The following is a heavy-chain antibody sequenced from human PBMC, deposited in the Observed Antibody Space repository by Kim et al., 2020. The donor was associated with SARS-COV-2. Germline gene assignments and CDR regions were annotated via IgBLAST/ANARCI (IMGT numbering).Heavy chain of an antibody. CDR3: ARDCDTSGNYWFFDL. D-gene: IGHD3-22*01. V-gene: IGHV3-33*01. J-gene: IGHJ2*01. Sequence: VDSVKGRFPVSRDTSTNALYLQMSSLRVEDTAVYYCARDCDTSGNYWFFDLWGRGTLVTVSS.